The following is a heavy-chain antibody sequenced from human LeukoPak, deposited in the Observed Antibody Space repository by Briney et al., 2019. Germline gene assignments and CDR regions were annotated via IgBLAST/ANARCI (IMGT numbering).Heavy chain of an antibody. J-gene: IGHJ4*02. CDR3: ATLMGDYGGNPAAFDY. CDR1: GFIFSDYS. D-gene: IGHD4-23*01. V-gene: IGHV3-20*04. Sequence: PGGPLRLSCVTSGFIFSDYSMNWVRQAPGKGLEWVSGINWNGGSTGYADSVKGRFTISRDNAKNSLYLQMNSLRAEDTALYYCATLMGDYGGNPAAFDYWGQGTLVTVSS. CDR2: INWNGGST.